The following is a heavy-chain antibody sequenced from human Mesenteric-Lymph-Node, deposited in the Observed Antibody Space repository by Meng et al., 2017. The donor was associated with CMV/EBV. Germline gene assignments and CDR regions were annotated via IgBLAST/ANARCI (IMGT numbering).Heavy chain of an antibody. CDR1: GFTFSSYS. J-gene: IGHJ4*02. D-gene: IGHD3-3*01. CDR3: VKNSFGVIVSPDS. Sequence: GGSLRLSCAASGFTFSSYSMNWVRQAPGKGLEWVSSISSSSSYIYYADSVKGRFTISRDNSKNTVSLQMNNLTAGDTALYYCVKNSFGVIVSPDSWGPGTMVTVSS. CDR2: ISSSSSYI. V-gene: IGHV3-21*04.